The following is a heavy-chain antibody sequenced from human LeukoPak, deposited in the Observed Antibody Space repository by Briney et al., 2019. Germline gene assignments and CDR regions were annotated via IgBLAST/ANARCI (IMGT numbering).Heavy chain of an antibody. CDR2: IIPILGIA. V-gene: IGHV1-69*04. D-gene: IGHD6-19*01. CDR1: GGTFSSYA. CDR3: ASGVRGFSSGWYDPPGY. J-gene: IGHJ4*02. Sequence: SVKVSCKASGGTFSSYAIGWVRQAPGQGLEWMGRIIPILGIANYAQKFQGRVTITADKSTSTAYMELSSLRSEDTAVYYCASGVRGFSSGWYDPPGYWGQGTLVTVSS.